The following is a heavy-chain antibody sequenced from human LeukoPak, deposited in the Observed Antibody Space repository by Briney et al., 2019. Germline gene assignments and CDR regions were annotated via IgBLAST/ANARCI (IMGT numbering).Heavy chain of an antibody. V-gene: IGHV4-34*01. CDR2: INRGGST. D-gene: IGHD3-10*01. J-gene: IGHJ4*02. CDR3: ARNYNYGRYFFDS. CDR1: GGSFSGYY. Sequence: SETLSLSCAVYGGSFSGYYLNWIRQPPGKGLEWFGEINRGGSTNYNPSLKSRITISVDTPKNQSSLKLTSVTAADTAVYYCARNYNYGRYFFDSWGQGILVTVSS.